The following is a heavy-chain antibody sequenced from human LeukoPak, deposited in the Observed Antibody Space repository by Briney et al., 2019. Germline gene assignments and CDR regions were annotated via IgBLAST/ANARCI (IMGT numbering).Heavy chain of an antibody. CDR3: ARDPGVGPRLFDY. Sequence: GASVKVSCKASGYTFTGYYMHWVRQAPGQGLEWMGWINPNSGGTNYAQKFQGRVTMTRDTSISTAYMELSRLRSDDTAAYYCARDPGVGPRLFDYWGQGTLVTVSS. D-gene: IGHD2-8*01. J-gene: IGHJ4*02. CDR1: GYTFTGYY. CDR2: INPNSGGT. V-gene: IGHV1-2*02.